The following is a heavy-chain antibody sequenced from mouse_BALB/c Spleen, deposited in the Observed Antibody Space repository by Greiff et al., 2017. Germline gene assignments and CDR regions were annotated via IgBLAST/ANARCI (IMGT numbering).Heavy chain of an antibody. Sequence: EVLLVESGGGLVKPGGSLKLSCAASGFTFSSYAMSWVRQTPEKRLEWVASISSGGSTYYPDSVKGRFTISRDNARNILYMQMSSLRSEDKAMYYCAREYYYGSGAYWGQGTLVTVSA. D-gene: IGHD1-1*01. CDR3: AREYYYGSGAY. CDR1: GFTFSSYA. CDR2: ISSGGST. J-gene: IGHJ3*01. V-gene: IGHV5-6-5*01.